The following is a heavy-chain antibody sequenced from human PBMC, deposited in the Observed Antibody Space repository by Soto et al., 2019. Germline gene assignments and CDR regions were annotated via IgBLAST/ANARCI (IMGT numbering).Heavy chain of an antibody. J-gene: IGHJ4*02. V-gene: IGHV3-30*18. CDR2: VSHDGSKK. CDR1: GFTFSSYG. Sequence: QVQLVESGGGVVQPGRSLRLSCAASGFTFSSYGMHWVRQAPGKGLEWVAVVSHDGSKKYYVDSVKGRFTISRDNSRNTLYLQMNSLTTEDTAIYYCAKDVGGSGSHPGDYWGQGTLVTGSS. CDR3: AKDVGGSGSHPGDY. D-gene: IGHD1-26*01.